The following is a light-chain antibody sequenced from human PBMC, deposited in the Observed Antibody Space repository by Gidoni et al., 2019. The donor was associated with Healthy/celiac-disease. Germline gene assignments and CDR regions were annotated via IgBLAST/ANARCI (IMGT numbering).Light chain of an antibody. CDR1: QSISSW. J-gene: IGKJ1*01. Sequence: DIQMTLSPSTLSASVGDRVTITCRARQSISSWLAWYQQKPGKAPKLLIYDASSLESGVPSRCSGSGSGTEFTLTISSLQPDDFATYYCQQYNSYSSTFGQGTKVEIK. CDR3: QQYNSYSST. V-gene: IGKV1-5*01. CDR2: DAS.